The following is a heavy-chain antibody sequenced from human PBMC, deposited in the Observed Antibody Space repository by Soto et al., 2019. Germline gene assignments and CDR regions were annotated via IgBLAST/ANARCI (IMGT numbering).Heavy chain of an antibody. CDR1: GFTFSSYG. D-gene: IGHD6-19*01. CDR2: IWYDGSNK. J-gene: IGHJ2*01. CDR3: ARDAHTYSSGWYFDL. V-gene: IGHV3-33*01. Sequence: QVQLVESGGGVVQPGRSLRLSCAASGFTFSSYGMHWVRQAPGKGLEWVAVIWYDGSNKYYADSVKGRFTISRDNSKQTLYLQMNGLRAEDTAVYYCARDAHTYSSGWYFDLWGRGTMVTVSS.